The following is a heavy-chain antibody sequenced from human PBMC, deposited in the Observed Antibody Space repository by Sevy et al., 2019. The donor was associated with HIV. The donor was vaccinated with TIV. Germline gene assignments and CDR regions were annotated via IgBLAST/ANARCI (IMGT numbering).Heavy chain of an antibody. V-gene: IGHV3-7*01. CDR2: INEDGSEK. CDR1: GFTFSNYW. J-gene: IGHJ5*02. CDR3: ARAHIMCSGGSCSPGWFDP. Sequence: GGSLRLSCAASGFTFSNYWMTWVRQAPGKGLEWVANINEDGSEKNYVDSVKGRFTISRDNAKNTLYLQMNSLRAEDTAVYYCARAHIMCSGGSCSPGWFDPWGQGTLVTVSS. D-gene: IGHD2-15*01.